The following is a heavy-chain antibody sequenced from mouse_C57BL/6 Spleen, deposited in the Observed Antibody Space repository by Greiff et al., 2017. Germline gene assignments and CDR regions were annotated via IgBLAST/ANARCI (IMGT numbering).Heavy chain of an antibody. D-gene: IGHD2-12*01. J-gene: IGHJ4*01. Sequence: EVKLVESGGGLVQPGGSLKLSCAASGFTFSDYYMYWVRQTPEKRLEWVAYISNGGGSTYYPATVKGRFTISRDNAKNTLYLQMSRLKSEDTAMYYCARSSYHTGAMDYWGQGTSVTVSS. CDR2: ISNGGGST. CDR1: GFTFSDYY. V-gene: IGHV5-12*01. CDR3: ARSSYHTGAMDY.